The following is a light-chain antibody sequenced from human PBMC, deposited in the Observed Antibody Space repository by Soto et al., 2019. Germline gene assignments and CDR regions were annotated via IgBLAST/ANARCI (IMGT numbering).Light chain of an antibody. CDR1: QGLGVW. CDR2: GSS. V-gene: IGKV1-12*01. J-gene: IGKJ4*01. Sequence: DIQMTQSPSSVSASVGDRVTITCRASQGLGVWLGWYQQKPGKAPQLLIFGSSGLQTGVPSRFSGSGSGTDFTLTITSLQPEDSATYYCQQAYSFPLTFGGGTKVDIK. CDR3: QQAYSFPLT.